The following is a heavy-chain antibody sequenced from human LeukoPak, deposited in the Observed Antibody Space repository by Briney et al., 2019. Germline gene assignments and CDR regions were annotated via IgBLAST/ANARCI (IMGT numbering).Heavy chain of an antibody. D-gene: IGHD2-8*01. CDR2: ISGSGGST. V-gene: IGHV3-23*01. CDR1: GFTFSSYA. Sequence: GGSLRLSCAASGFTFSSYAMSWVRQAPGKGLEWVSAISGSGGSTYYADSVKGRFTISRDNSKNTLYLQMNSLRAEDTVVYYCEISKVFTDYFDYWSEGTLVTVSS. J-gene: IGHJ4*02. CDR3: EISKVFTDYFDY.